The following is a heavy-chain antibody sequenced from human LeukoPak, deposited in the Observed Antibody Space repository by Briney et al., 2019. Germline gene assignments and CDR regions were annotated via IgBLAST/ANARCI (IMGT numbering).Heavy chain of an antibody. V-gene: IGHV3-33*08. J-gene: IGHJ5*02. Sequence: GGSLRLSCVASGFTFSSSWMSWVRQAPGKGLEWVAVIWYDGSNKYYADSVKGRFTISRDNSKNTLYLQMNSLRAEDTAVYYCARDRIAVAGTHWFDPWGQGTLVTVSS. CDR1: GFTFSSSW. CDR3: ARDRIAVAGTHWFDP. CDR2: IWYDGSNK. D-gene: IGHD6-19*01.